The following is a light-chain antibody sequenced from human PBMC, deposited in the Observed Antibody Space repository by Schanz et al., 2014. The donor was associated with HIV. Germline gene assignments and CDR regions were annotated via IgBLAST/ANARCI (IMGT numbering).Light chain of an antibody. V-gene: IGLV1-44*01. CDR2: ATY. CDR3: AGWDDSLNGWV. J-gene: IGLJ3*02. Sequence: QSVLTQPPSASGTPGQRVTISCSGGSSNIGSNAVSWYQHLPGTGPKLLIYATYNRPSGVPDRFSGSGSGTSASLAISGLQSEDEADYYCAGWDDSLNGWVFGGGTKLTVL. CDR1: SSNIGSNA.